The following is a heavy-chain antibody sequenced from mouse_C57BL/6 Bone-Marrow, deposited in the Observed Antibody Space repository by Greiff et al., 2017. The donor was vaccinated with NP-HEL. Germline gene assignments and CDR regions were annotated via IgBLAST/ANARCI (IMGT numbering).Heavy chain of an antibody. CDR2: IYPGSGST. CDR3: AREGVTTGLTYFDY. J-gene: IGHJ2*01. CDR1: GYTFTSYW. D-gene: IGHD2-2*01. V-gene: IGHV1-55*01. Sequence: QVQLQQPGAELVKPGASVKMSCKASGYTFTSYWITWVKQRPGQGLEWIGDIYPGSGSTNYNEKFKSKATLTVDTSSSTAYMQLSSLTSEDSAVYYCAREGVTTGLTYFDYWGQGTTRTVSS.